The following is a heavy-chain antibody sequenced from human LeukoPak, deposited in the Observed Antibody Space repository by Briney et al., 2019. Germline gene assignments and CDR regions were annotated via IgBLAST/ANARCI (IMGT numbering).Heavy chain of an antibody. CDR3: ARVYSNRAYDY. D-gene: IGHD4-11*01. Sequence: GGSLRLSCAASGFTFSSYGMHWVRQAPGKGLEWVAVISYDGSNKYYADSVKGRFTISRDNSKNTLYLQMNSLRAEDTAVYYCARVYSNRAYDYWGQGTLVTVSS. J-gene: IGHJ4*02. CDR2: ISYDGSNK. V-gene: IGHV3-30*03. CDR1: GFTFSSYG.